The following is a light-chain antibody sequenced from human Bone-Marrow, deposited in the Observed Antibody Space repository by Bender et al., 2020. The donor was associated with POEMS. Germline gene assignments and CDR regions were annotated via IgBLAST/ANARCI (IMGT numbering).Light chain of an antibody. CDR1: SSDVVIYNL. CDR3: SSWDDSLSGWV. Sequence: QSALTQPASVSGSPGQWITISCTGTSSDVVIYNLVSWYQHHPGKAPKLIIYEATKRPSGISNRFSGSKSGTSASLAISDIQSEDEGDYYCSSWDDSLSGWVFGGGTKLTVL. CDR2: EAT. J-gene: IGLJ3*02. V-gene: IGLV2-23*01.